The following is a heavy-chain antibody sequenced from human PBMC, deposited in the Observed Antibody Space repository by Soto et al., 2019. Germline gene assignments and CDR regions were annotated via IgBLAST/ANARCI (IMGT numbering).Heavy chain of an antibody. CDR3: ARARFDSWSHIYYGLDV. CDR1: GLSFSAYS. D-gene: IGHD3-3*01. Sequence: PXETLSLPCCVDGLSFSAYSWTWLRQSPGKGLEWIGEITHGGSTDYNPALKSRLVMSVDTSKNQFSLRVTSVTAADAAVYFCARARFDSWSHIYYGLDVWGQGTTVNVSS. J-gene: IGHJ6*02. V-gene: IGHV4-34*01. CDR2: ITHGGST.